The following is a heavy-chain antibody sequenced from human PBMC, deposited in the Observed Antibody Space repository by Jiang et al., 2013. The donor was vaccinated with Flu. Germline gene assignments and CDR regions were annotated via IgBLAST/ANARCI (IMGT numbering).Heavy chain of an antibody. Sequence: RLSCAASGFTFSNAWMNWVRQAPGKGLEWVGRIKSKTDGGTTDYAAPVKGRFTISRDDSKNTLYLQMNSLKTEDTAVYYCTTWGMLWAAAVDYWGQGTLVTVSS. D-gene: IGHD6-13*01. V-gene: IGHV3-15*07. CDR1: GFTFSNAW. CDR2: IKSKTDGGTT. CDR3: TTWGMLWAAAVDY. J-gene: IGHJ4*02.